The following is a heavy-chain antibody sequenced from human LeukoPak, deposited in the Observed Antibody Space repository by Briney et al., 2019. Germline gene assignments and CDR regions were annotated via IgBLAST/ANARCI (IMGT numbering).Heavy chain of an antibody. CDR3: ARSAYYGSGSIDWFDP. Sequence: TPSETLSLTCTVSGGSISSYYWSWIRQPPGKGLEWIGYIYYSGSTNYTPSLKSRVTISVDTSKNQFSLKLSSVTAADTAVYYCARSAYYGSGSIDWFDPWGQGTLVTVSS. D-gene: IGHD3-10*01. J-gene: IGHJ5*02. CDR2: IYYSGST. CDR1: GGSISSYY. V-gene: IGHV4-59*01.